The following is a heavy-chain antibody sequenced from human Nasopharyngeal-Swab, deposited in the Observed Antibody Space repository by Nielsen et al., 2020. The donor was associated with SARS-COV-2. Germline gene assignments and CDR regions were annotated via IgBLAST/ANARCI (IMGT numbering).Heavy chain of an antibody. CDR2: VHNSGKT. J-gene: IGHJ4*02. CDR3: ARAAGLEHYHFWNGNPGLDY. CDR1: GGSISTVNYY. D-gene: IGHD3-3*01. Sequence: SETLSLTCTVSGGSISTVNYYWAWIRQPPGKGLEWIGSVHNSGKTYYNTSLQSRVTISTDTSNNQFSLRLTSVTAADTAVYYCARAAGLEHYHFWNGNPGLDYWGQGILVTVSS. V-gene: IGHV4-39*07.